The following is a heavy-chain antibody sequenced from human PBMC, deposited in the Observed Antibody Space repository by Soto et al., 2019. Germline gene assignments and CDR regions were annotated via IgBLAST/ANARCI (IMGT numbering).Heavy chain of an antibody. CDR1: GFTFSSYA. Sequence: EVQLLESGGGLVQPGGSLRLSCAASGFTFSSYAMSWVRQAPGKGLEWVSAISGSGGSTYYADSVKGRFTISRDNSKNTLYLQMNSLRAEDTAVYYCAKHPVVVVVAATTPPYYYGMDVWVQGTTVTVSS. D-gene: IGHD2-15*01. CDR3: AKHPVVVVVAATTPPYYYGMDV. CDR2: ISGSGGST. V-gene: IGHV3-23*01. J-gene: IGHJ6*02.